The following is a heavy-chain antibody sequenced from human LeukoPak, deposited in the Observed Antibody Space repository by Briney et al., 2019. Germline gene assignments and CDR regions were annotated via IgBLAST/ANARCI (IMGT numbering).Heavy chain of an antibody. CDR1: GFTFSTYV. V-gene: IGHV3-64D*06. J-gene: IGHJ4*02. CDR2: VSSNGDNT. Sequence: GGSLRLSCSVSGFTFSTYVMHWVRQAPGKGLEYVSAVSSNGDNTYYADSVKGRFTISRDNSKNTLYLQMSSLRPDDTAVYFCVRGTGYWGQGTLVTVSS. CDR3: VRGTGY.